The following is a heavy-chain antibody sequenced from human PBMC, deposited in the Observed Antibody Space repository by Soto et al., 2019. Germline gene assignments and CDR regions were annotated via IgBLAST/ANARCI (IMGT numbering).Heavy chain of an antibody. CDR2: ISASDGNT. CDR3: AKRPPIVD. V-gene: IGHV3-23*01. CDR1: GFTFSTYA. Sequence: EVQLLESGGGLVQPGGSLRLSCAASGFTFSTYAMNWVRQAPGKGLEWVSAISASDGNTYYADAVKGRFTISRDNSKNTLYLQMNSLRAEDTAVYYCAKRPPIVDWGQGTLLTVSS. D-gene: IGHD1-26*01. J-gene: IGHJ4*02.